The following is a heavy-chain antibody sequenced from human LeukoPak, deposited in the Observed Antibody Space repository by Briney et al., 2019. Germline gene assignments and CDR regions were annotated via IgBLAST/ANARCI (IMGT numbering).Heavy chain of an antibody. CDR1: GYTFNEYY. V-gene: IGHV1-2*02. Sequence: ASGKVSCKASGYTFNEYYIHWVRRAPGQGLEWVGWISPFSGTTKYSEKFQGRVTMTGDTSIDTVYMELGRLKSDDTAVYYCARPSLRFLETYYFDSWGQGTLVTVSS. J-gene: IGHJ4*02. CDR2: ISPFSGTT. D-gene: IGHD3-3*01. CDR3: ARPSLRFLETYYFDS.